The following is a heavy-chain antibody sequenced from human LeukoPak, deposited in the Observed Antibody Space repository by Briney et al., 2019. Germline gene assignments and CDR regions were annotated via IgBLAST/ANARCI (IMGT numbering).Heavy chain of an antibody. CDR2: IYYNGNI. Sequence: SETLSLTCTVSGGSISRTGYYWGWIRQSPGKGLEWIGGIYYNGNIFYSPSLKSRVTISVDTAKNQLSLEVTSVTDADTAVYYCARHADSGFGELAFDYWGQGTLVTVSS. V-gene: IGHV4-39*01. D-gene: IGHD3-10*01. J-gene: IGHJ4*02. CDR3: ARHADSGFGELAFDY. CDR1: GGSISRTGYY.